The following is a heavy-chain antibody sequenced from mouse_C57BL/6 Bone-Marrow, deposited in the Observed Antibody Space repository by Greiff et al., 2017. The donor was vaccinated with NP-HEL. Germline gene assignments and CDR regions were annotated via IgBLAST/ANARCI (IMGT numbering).Heavy chain of an antibody. J-gene: IGHJ1*03. CDR1: GFTFSDAW. CDR2: IRNKANNHAT. V-gene: IGHV6-6*01. D-gene: IGHD2-1*01. CDR3: TRPRGNYLYWYFDV. Sequence: EVKLMESGGGLVQPGGSMKLSCAASGFTFSDAWMDWVRQSPEKGLEWVAEIRNKANNHATYYAESVKGRFTISRDDSKSSVYLQMNSLRAEDTGIYYCTRPRGNYLYWYFDVWGTGTTVTVSS.